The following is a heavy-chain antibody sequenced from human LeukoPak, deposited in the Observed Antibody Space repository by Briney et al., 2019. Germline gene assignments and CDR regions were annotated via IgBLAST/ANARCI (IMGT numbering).Heavy chain of an antibody. J-gene: IGHJ4*02. D-gene: IGHD6-6*01. Sequence: SETLSLTCTVSGGSISSSSYYWGWIRQPPGKGLEWIGSIYYSGSTYYNPSLKGRVTISVDTSKNQFSLKLSSVTAADTAVYYCARSSGSFEQLVGDWGQGTLVTVSS. V-gene: IGHV4-39*01. CDR1: GGSISSSSYY. CDR2: IYYSGST. CDR3: ARSSGSFEQLVGD.